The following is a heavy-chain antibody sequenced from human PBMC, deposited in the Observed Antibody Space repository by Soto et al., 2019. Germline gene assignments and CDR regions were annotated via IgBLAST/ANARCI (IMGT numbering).Heavy chain of an antibody. D-gene: IGHD6-19*01. J-gene: IGHJ4*02. CDR2: VSTSGGRT. CDR1: GFNFKSYD. Sequence: PGGSLRLSCAASGFNFKSYDMFWVRQAPGKGPEWVSFVSTSGGRTEYADYVRGRFTISRDNAENTLSLQMNSLAVDDTAVYYCVRKGNETGWYYDQWGQGTLVTVSS. V-gene: IGHV3-23*01. CDR3: VRKGNETGWYYDQ.